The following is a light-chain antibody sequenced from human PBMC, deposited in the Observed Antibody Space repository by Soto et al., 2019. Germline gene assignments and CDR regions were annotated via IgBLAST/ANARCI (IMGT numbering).Light chain of an antibody. J-gene: IGKJ1*01. V-gene: IGKV1-39*01. CDR2: ATS. CDR1: ETVSKS. CDR3: QQSYDMPPT. Sequence: DIQMTQSPSTLPASAGDRVTITCRASETVSKSLNWYRQRPGRAPELLVYATSHLQNGVPSRFSGSGSGTAFTLAISSLQPEDFATYYCQQSYDMPPTFGHGTRVEI.